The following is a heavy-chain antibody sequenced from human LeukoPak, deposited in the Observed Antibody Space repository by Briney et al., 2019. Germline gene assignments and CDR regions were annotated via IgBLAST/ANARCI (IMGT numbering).Heavy chain of an antibody. CDR3: TTEVLEGVTGGTVDI. D-gene: IGHD2-15*01. Sequence: GGSLTLSCAASGFTFSNAWMSWVRQAPGKGLEWVGRIKTKTDGGTTDYAAPVKGRFTISRDDSKNTLYLLMNSLKTEDTAVYYCTTEVLEGVTGGTVDIWSQGKTVTVSS. CDR2: IKTKTDGGTT. CDR1: GFTFSNAW. V-gene: IGHV3-15*01. J-gene: IGHJ3*02.